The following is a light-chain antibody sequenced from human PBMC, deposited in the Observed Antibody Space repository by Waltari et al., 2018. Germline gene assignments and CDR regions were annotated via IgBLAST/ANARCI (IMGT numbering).Light chain of an antibody. CDR2: GAS. CDR3: QQYGSSPRGIT. CDR1: QSVSSSY. Sequence: EIVLTQSPGTLSLSPGERATLSCRASQSVSSSYLAWYQQKPGQAPRLLIDGASSRATGIPDRFSGSGSGTDFTLTISRLEPEDFAVYYCQQYGSSPRGITFGQGTRLEIK. J-gene: IGKJ5*01. V-gene: IGKV3-20*01.